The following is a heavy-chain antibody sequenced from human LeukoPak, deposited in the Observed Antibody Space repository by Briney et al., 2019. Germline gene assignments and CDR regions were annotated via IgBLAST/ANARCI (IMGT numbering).Heavy chain of an antibody. J-gene: IGHJ6*03. CDR3: ARATDYYYYYMDV. Sequence: SETLSLTCTVSGGSISSSSYYWVWIRQPPGKGLEWIGSIYYSGSTYYNPSLKSRVTISVDTSKNQFSLKLSSVTAADTAVYYCARATDYYYYYMDVWGKGTTVTVSS. V-gene: IGHV4-39*01. CDR1: GGSISSSSYY. CDR2: IYYSGST. D-gene: IGHD4-17*01.